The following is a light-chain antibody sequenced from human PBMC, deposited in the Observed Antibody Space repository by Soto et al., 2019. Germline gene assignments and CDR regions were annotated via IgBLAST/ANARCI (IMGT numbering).Light chain of an antibody. CDR1: SSDVGGYNY. V-gene: IGLV2-8*01. CDR3: SSFAGTNVV. Sequence: QSVLTQPPSASGSPGQSVTISCTGTSSDVGGYNYVSWYQQHPGKAPKLMISEVSKRPSGVPDRFSGSKSCNSASLTVSGLPAEDEADYYCSSFAGTNVVFGGGTKLTVL. CDR2: EVS. J-gene: IGLJ2*01.